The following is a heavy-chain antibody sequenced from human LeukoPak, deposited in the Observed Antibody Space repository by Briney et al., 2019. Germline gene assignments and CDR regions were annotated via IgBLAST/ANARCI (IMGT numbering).Heavy chain of an antibody. CDR2: ISSRSTYI. CDR1: GFTFSDYY. V-gene: IGHV3-11*05. D-gene: IGHD6-13*01. J-gene: IGHJ6*02. CDR3: AKVGSSMSFYYYYGMDV. Sequence: GGSLRLSCAASGFTFSDYYMTWIRQAPGKGLEWVSYISSRSTYINYADSVKGRFTISRDNSKDTLYLQMDSLRAEDTAVYYCAKVGSSMSFYYYYGMDVWGRGTTVTVSS.